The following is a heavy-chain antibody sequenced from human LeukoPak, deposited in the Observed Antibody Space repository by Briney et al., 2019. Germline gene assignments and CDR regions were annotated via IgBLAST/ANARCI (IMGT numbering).Heavy chain of an antibody. J-gene: IGHJ3*02. Sequence: GGSLRLSCAASGFTFSDYYMSWIRQAPGKGLEWVSYISSSGSTIYYADSVKGRFTISRDNAKNSLYLQMNSLRAEDTAVYYCARGTIAVAGRGGRVMASGIDAFDIWGQGTMVTVSS. CDR1: GFTFSDYY. D-gene: IGHD6-19*01. CDR3: ARGTIAVAGRGGRVMASGIDAFDI. V-gene: IGHV3-11*01. CDR2: ISSSGSTI.